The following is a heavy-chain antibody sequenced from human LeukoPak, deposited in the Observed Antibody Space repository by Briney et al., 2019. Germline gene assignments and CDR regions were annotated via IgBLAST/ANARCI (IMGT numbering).Heavy chain of an antibody. Sequence: GPSVKVSCKASGYTFTGYYMHWVRQAPGQGLEWMGWINPNSGGTNYAQKFQGRVTMTRDTSISTAYMELSRLRSDDTAVYYCATDLRHYGSGSSNDYWGQGTLVTVSS. J-gene: IGHJ4*02. D-gene: IGHD3-10*01. CDR1: GYTFTGYY. CDR2: INPNSGGT. V-gene: IGHV1-2*02. CDR3: ATDLRHYGSGSSNDY.